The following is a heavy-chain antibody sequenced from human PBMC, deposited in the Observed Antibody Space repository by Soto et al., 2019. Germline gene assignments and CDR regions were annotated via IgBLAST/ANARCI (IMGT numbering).Heavy chain of an antibody. CDR1: GFTFSSYA. D-gene: IGHD4-17*01. CDR3: ARENDYGDYVLPY. J-gene: IGHJ4*02. Sequence: GGSLRLSCVASGFTFSSYAMSWVRQAPGKGLEWVSAISGSGGSTYYADSVKGRFTISRDNSKNTLYLQMNSLRAEDTAVYYCARENDYGDYVLPYWGQGTLVTVYS. V-gene: IGHV3-23*01. CDR2: ISGSGGST.